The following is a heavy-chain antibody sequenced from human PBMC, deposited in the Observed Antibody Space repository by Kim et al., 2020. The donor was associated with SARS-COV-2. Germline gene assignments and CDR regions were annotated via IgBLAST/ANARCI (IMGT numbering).Heavy chain of an antibody. Sequence: GGSLRLSCAASGFTFSSYAMSWVRQAPGKGLEWVSAISGSGGSTYYADSVKGRFTISRDNSKNTLYLQMNSLRAEDTAVYYCAKKGIQSSSWASYYFDYWGQGPLATVSS. J-gene: IGHJ4*02. CDR3: AKKGIQSSSWASYYFDY. CDR2: ISGSGGST. CDR1: GFTFSSYA. D-gene: IGHD6-13*01. V-gene: IGHV3-23*01.